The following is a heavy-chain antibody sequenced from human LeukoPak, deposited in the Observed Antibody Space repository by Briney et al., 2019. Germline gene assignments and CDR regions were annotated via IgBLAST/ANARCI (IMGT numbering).Heavy chain of an antibody. CDR3: ARGGKATVVTM. V-gene: IGHV4-4*07. D-gene: IGHD4-23*01. J-gene: IGHJ4*02. Sequence: SETLSLTCTVSGGSINSYYWSWIRQPAGKGLAWIGRIYSSGSTNYNPSLKSRVSMSVDTSKNQFSLKLTSVTATDTAVYYCARGGKATVVTMWGQGILVTVSS. CDR2: IYSSGST. CDR1: GGSINSYY.